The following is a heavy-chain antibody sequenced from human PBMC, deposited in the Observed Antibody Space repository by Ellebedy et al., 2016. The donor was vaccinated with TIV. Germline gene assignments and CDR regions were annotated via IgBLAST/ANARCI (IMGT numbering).Heavy chain of an antibody. Sequence: GESLKISCAASGFTFSNYGMHWVRQAPGKGLEWVAIILLDGRKIYYADPVKGRFTVSSDNSKNMLYMQMSSLRAEDTAVYYCARAVTNHIDYWGQGTLVTVSS. J-gene: IGHJ4*02. V-gene: IGHV3-33*01. CDR3: ARAVTNHIDY. CDR1: GFTFSNYG. CDR2: ILLDGRKI. D-gene: IGHD4-17*01.